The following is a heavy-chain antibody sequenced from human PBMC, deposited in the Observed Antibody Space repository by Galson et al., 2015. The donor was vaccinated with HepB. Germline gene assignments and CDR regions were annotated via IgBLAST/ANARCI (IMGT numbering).Heavy chain of an antibody. CDR1: GYTFTSYA. D-gene: IGHD4-17*01. Sequence: SVKVSCKASGYTFTSYAMNWVRQAPGQGLEWMGWINTNTGNPTYAQGFTGRFVFSLDTSVSTAYLQISSLKAEDTAVYYCARSTVTRHSGQYYYYMDVWGKGTTVTVSS. CDR2: INTNTGNP. J-gene: IGHJ6*03. V-gene: IGHV7-4-1*02. CDR3: ARSTVTRHSGQYYYYMDV.